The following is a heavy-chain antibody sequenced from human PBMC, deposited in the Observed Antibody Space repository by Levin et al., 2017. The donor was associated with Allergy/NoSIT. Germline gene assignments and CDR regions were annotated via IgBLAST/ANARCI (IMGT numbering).Heavy chain of an antibody. J-gene: IGHJ4*02. V-gene: IGHV3-11*01. D-gene: IGHD6-19*01. Sequence: KAGGSLRLSCAASGFTFRDYYMSWIRQAPGKGLEWISSVEYNAEIIHYADSLKGRFTVSRDNAKNSLYLQMNRLRVEDTGIYYCATYISGWYYFDSWGQGTLVTVSS. CDR2: VEYNAEII. CDR3: ATYISGWYYFDS. CDR1: GFTFRDYY.